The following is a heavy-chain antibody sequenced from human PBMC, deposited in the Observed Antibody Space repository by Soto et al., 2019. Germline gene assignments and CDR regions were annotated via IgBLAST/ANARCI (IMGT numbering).Heavy chain of an antibody. V-gene: IGHV4-30-4*01. CDR2: IYYSGNT. CDR3: AREGGESSHGLYYFDS. D-gene: IGHD3-16*01. J-gene: IGHJ4*02. CDR1: GGSTSSDNY. Sequence: SETLSLTCTVSGGSTSSDNYWSWIRQPPGKGLEWIGHIYYSGNTDYNPSLKSRLAISIDTSKNQFSLKLSSVTAADTAVYFCAREGGESSHGLYYFDSWGQGSLVTVSS.